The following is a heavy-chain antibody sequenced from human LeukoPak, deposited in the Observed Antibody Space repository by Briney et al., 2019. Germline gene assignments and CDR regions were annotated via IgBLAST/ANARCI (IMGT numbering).Heavy chain of an antibody. CDR1: GFTFSSYG. CDR2: ISYDGSNG. D-gene: IGHD6-13*01. Sequence: GGSLRLSCAASGFTFSSYGMHWVRQAPGKGLEWVAVISYDGSNGYYADSVKGRFTISRDNSRNTLYLQMNSLRAGDTAVYYCAKVAAAAVGDFDYWGQGTLVTVSS. V-gene: IGHV3-30*18. CDR3: AKVAAAAVGDFDY. J-gene: IGHJ4*02.